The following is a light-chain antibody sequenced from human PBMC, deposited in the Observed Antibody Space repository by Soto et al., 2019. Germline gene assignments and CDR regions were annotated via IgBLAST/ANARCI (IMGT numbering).Light chain of an antibody. Sequence: EIVLTQSPGTLSLSQGERATLSCRASQSFSRSFLAWYQQKPGQAPRLLLYGASSRATGIPDRFSGSGSGTDFTLSITSLEPEDFAVYFCQQYATSPITFGQGTRLEIK. CDR2: GAS. CDR3: QQYATSPIT. CDR1: QSFSRSF. J-gene: IGKJ5*01. V-gene: IGKV3-20*01.